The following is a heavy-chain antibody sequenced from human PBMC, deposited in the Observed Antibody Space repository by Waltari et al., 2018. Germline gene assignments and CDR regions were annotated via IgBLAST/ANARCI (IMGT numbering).Heavy chain of an antibody. J-gene: IGHJ5*02. CDR2: IYPGDSDT. CDR1: GYTFSSPW. CDR3: ARRGRGEEGRWFDP. Sequence: EVQLEQSGAEVKEPGESLKISCKGSGYTFSSPWIAWVRQMPGQGLEWMGIIYPGDSDTRYSPSFQGQVTISADKSISTAYLQWRSLKASVTGIYYCARRGRGEEGRWFDPWGQGTMVTVSS. D-gene: IGHD2-15*01. V-gene: IGHV5-51*01.